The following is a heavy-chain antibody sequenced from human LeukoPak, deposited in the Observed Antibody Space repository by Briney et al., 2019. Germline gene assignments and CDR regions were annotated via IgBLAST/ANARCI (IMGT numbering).Heavy chain of an antibody. J-gene: IGHJ4*02. CDR3: AREDSSGYSETFDY. CDR2: ISYDGSNK. CDR1: GFTFSSYA. D-gene: IGHD3-22*01. Sequence: GRSLRLSCAASGFTFSSYAMHWVRQAPGKGLEWVAVISYDGSNKYYADSVKGRFTISRDNSKNTLYLQMNSLRAEDTAVYYCAREDSSGYSETFDYWGQGTLVTVSS. V-gene: IGHV3-30*04.